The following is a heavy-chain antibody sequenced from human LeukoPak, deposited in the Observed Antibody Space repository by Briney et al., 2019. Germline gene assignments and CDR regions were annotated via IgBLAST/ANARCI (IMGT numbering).Heavy chain of an antibody. Sequence: SETLSLICGVYGGSFSGYYWRWIRQPPGKGLEWIGEINHGGSTNYNPSLKTRVTISVDTSKNQYSPKLSSVTPADTAVYYCARWVVDHDAFDIWGQGTMVTVSS. D-gene: IGHD5-12*01. J-gene: IGHJ3*02. V-gene: IGHV4-34*01. CDR2: INHGGST. CDR1: GGSFSGYY. CDR3: ARWVVDHDAFDI.